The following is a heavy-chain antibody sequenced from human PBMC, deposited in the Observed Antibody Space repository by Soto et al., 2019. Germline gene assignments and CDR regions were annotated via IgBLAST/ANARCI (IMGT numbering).Heavy chain of an antibody. D-gene: IGHD2-15*01. Sequence: QVQLQESGPGLVKPSQTLSLTCTVSGGSMSSGDYYWSWIHQPPGKGLEWIGYIYYSGFTYYNPSLKSRLTISVDTSRNHFSLRVTSVTAADTAVYYCARGRVRWYDITWGQGTMVTVSS. CDR1: GGSMSSGDYY. V-gene: IGHV4-30-4*01. CDR3: ARGRVRWYDIT. J-gene: IGHJ3*01. CDR2: IYYSGFT.